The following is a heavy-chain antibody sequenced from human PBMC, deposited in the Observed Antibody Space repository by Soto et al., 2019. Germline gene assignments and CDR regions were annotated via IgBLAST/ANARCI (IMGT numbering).Heavy chain of an antibody. CDR2: IIPIFGTA. V-gene: IGHV1-69*13. J-gene: IGHJ6*02. CDR3: ARRGYSGYDLPLGGMDV. CDR1: GGTFSSSA. D-gene: IGHD5-12*01. Sequence: ASVKVSCKASGGTFSSSAISWVRQAPEQGLEWMGGIIPIFGTANYAQKFQGRVTITAAESTSTAYMELSSLRSEDTAVYYCARRGYSGYDLPLGGMDVGGQGTTVTVSS.